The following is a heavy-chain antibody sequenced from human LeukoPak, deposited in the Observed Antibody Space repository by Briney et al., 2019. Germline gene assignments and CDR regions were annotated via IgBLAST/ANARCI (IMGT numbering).Heavy chain of an antibody. D-gene: IGHD5-18*01. CDR2: ISYDGSNK. Sequence: GGSLRLSCAASGFTFSSYEMNWVRQAPGKGLEWVAVISYDGSNKYYADSVKGRFTISRDNSKNTLYLQMNSLRAEDTAVYYCARESADTAMVAYYFDYWGQGTLVTVSS. J-gene: IGHJ4*02. CDR3: ARESADTAMVAYYFDY. V-gene: IGHV3-30*04. CDR1: GFTFSSYE.